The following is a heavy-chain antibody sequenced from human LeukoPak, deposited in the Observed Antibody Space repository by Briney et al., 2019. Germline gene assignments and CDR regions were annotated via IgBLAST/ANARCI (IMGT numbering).Heavy chain of an antibody. CDR2: ISASGGST. Sequence: GGSLRLSCAASGFTFSTYAMSWVRQAPGKGLEWVSVISASGGSTYYADSVKGRFTISRDNSKNTLYLQMNSLRAEDTAVYYCAKDPPYYYDILTGPADYWGQGTLVTVAS. V-gene: IGHV3-23*01. J-gene: IGHJ4*02. CDR1: GFTFSTYA. CDR3: AKDPPYYYDILTGPADY. D-gene: IGHD3-9*01.